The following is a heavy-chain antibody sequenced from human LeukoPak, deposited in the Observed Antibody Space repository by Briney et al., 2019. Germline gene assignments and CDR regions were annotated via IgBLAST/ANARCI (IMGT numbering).Heavy chain of an antibody. CDR2: IYYRGST. CDR1: GGPISSGDYY. V-gene: IGHV4-30-4*01. J-gene: IGHJ4*02. CDR3: ARERTYYFDY. Sequence: SETLSLTCTVSGGPISSGDYYWRWIRQPPGQGLEWIGYIYYRGSTYYNPSLKSRVIISVDTSKNQFSLKLSSMTAADTAVYYCARERTYYFDYWGQGTQVTVSS.